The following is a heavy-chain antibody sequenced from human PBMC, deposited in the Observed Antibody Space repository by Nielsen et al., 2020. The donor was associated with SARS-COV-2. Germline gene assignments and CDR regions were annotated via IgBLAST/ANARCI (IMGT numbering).Heavy chain of an antibody. CDR2: IYYSGST. J-gene: IGHJ5*02. V-gene: IGHV4-39*01. Sequence: RQAPGKGLEWIGSIYYSGSTYYNPSLKSRVTISVDTSKNQFSLKLSSVTAADTAVYYCARVTTKLRWPNWFDPWGQGTLVTSPQ. D-gene: IGHD2-21*02. CDR3: ARVTTKLRWPNWFDP.